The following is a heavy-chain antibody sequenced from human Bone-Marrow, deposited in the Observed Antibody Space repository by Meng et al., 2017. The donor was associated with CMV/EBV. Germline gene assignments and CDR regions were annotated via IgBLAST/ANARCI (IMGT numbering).Heavy chain of an antibody. J-gene: IGHJ6*02. CDR2: INHSGST. CDR3: ARGIVVVPAAQPYYYYGMDV. V-gene: IGHV4-34*01. CDR1: GGSFSGYY. D-gene: IGHD2-2*01. Sequence: SETLSLTCAVYGGSFSGYYWSWIRQPPGKGLEWIGEINHSGSTNYNPSLKSRVTISVDTSKNQFSLKLSSVTAADTDVYYCARGIVVVPAAQPYYYYGMDVWGQGTTVTVSS.